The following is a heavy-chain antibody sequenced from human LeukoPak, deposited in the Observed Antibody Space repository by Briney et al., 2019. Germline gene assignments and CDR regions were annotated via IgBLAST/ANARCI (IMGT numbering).Heavy chain of an antibody. J-gene: IGHJ4*02. Sequence: GGSLRLSCAASGFTFSSYAMHWVRQAPGKGLEWVAVISYDGSNKYYTDSVQGRFTISRDNSKNTLYLQMNSLRAEDTAVYYCARDLSNRHYYDSSGYYSIPYYWGQGTLVTVSS. CDR3: ARDLSNRHYYDSSGYYSIPYY. CDR2: ISYDGSNK. CDR1: GFTFSSYA. D-gene: IGHD3-22*01. V-gene: IGHV3-30-3*01.